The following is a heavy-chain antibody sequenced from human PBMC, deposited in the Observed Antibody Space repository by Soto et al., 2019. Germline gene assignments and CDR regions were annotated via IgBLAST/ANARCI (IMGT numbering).Heavy chain of an antibody. CDR3: ARGLRDAYNLIPFGGFDY. CDR1: GGSFSGYY. Sequence: HTLSLTCAVYGGSFSGYYSSWIRQPPGKGPECIGEITHSASTNYNPSLKSRVTISVDTSKNQFSLKPSSVNAADTAVYYCARGLRDAYNLIPFGGFDYWGQGTLVTVS. D-gene: IGHD1-1*01. V-gene: IGHV4-34*01. J-gene: IGHJ4*02. CDR2: ITHSAST.